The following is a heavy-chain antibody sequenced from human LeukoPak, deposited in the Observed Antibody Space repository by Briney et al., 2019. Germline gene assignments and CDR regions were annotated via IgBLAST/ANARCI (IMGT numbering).Heavy chain of an antibody. D-gene: IGHD3-10*01. J-gene: IGHJ5*02. V-gene: IGHV4-59*01. CDR2: IHYTGST. Sequence: PSETLSLTCSVSGVSISTYYWSWIRHPPGKGLEWMGYIHYTGSTNYNPSLKSRVTISVDTSKRQLSLMLRSVTAADTAVYYCARDIYGSGHGWFDVWGQGTLVTVSS. CDR3: ARDIYGSGHGWFDV. CDR1: GVSISTYY.